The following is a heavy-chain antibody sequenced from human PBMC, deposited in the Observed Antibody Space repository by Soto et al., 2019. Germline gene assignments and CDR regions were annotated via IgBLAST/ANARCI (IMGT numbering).Heavy chain of an antibody. V-gene: IGHV3-15*01. CDR3: TTYLAPSYGSGSYYFDY. D-gene: IGHD3-10*01. CDR2: IKSKTDGGTT. CDR1: GFTFSNAW. Sequence: GGSLRLSSAASGFTFSNAWMSWVRQAPGKGLEWVGWIKSKTDGGTTDYAATVKCRFTISRDDSKNTLYLQMNSLKTEDTAVYYCTTYLAPSYGSGSYYFDYWGQGTLVTVSS. J-gene: IGHJ4*02.